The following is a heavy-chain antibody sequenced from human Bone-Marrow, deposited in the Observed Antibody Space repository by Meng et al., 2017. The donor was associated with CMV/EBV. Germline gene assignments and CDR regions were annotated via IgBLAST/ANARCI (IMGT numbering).Heavy chain of an antibody. CDR3: AGSYDYDDVPHAFDI. CDR2: ISSSGSTI. D-gene: IGHD4-17*01. CDR1: GFTFSSYE. V-gene: IGHV3-48*03. Sequence: GESLKISCAASGFTFSSYEMNWVRQAPGKGLEWVSYISSSGSTIYYADSVKGRFTISRDNAKNSLYLQMNSLRAEDTAVYYCAGSYDYDDVPHAFDIWGPGTMVTVSS. J-gene: IGHJ3*02.